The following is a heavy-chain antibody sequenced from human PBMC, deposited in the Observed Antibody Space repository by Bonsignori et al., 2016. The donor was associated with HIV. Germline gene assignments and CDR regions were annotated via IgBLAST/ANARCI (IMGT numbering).Heavy chain of an antibody. D-gene: IGHD3-22*01. Sequence: SVKVSCKASGGTFSSYAISWVRQAPGQGLEWMGGIIPILGIANYAQKFQGRVTITADESTSTAYMELSSLRSEDTAVYYCARDWYYYDSSGYDNDAFDIWGPRDNGHRLL. CDR1: GGTFSSYA. V-gene: IGHV1-69*10. J-gene: IGHJ3*02. CDR3: ARDWYYYDSSGYDNDAFDI. CDR2: IIPILGIA.